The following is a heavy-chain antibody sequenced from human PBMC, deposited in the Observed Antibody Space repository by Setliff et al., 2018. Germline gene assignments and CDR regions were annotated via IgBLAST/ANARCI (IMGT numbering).Heavy chain of an antibody. CDR1: GGSISSYY. CDR2: IYIGGSA. J-gene: IGHJ6*03. CDR3: ARDSVRMIKGDDYYFMDV. D-gene: IGHD3-22*01. Sequence: SETLSLTCTVSGGSISSYYWSWIRQPAGKGLEWIGHIYIGGSANYNPSLKSRVTMSIDTSKNQFSLKLNSVTAADMAVYYCARDSVRMIKGDDYYFMDVWGRGTTVTVSS. V-gene: IGHV4-4*07.